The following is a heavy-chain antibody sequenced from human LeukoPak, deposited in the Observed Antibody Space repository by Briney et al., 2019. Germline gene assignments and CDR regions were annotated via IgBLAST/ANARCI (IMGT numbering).Heavy chain of an antibody. CDR2: INHSGST. Sequence: PSETLSLTCAVCGGSFSGYYWSWIRQPPGKGLQWIGEINHSGSTNYNPSLKSRVTISVDTSKNQFSLKLSSVTAADTAVYYCARGNFGSTTVIDYWGQGTLVTVSS. CDR1: GGSFSGYY. D-gene: IGHD6-13*01. V-gene: IGHV4-34*01. CDR3: ARGNFGSTTVIDY. J-gene: IGHJ4*02.